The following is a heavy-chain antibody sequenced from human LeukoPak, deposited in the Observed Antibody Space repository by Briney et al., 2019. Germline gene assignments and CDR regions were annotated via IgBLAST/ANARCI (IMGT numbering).Heavy chain of an antibody. Sequence: SETLSLTCTVSGGSFSSGDYYWRWLRQPPGRGLEGLGYIYYSGTTYYNTSLKSRVTISVDTSKNQFSLKLCSVTAADTAVYYCARGYYYDSSGYYPVDYWGQGTLVTVSS. D-gene: IGHD3-22*01. CDR3: ARGYYYDSSGYYPVDY. CDR1: GGSFSSGDYY. J-gene: IGHJ4*02. CDR2: IYYSGTT. V-gene: IGHV4-30-4*01.